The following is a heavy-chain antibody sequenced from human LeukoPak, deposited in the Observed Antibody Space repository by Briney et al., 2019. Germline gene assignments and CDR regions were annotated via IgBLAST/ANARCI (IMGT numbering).Heavy chain of an antibody. Sequence: GGSLRLSCAASGFTSDDYAMHWVRQAPGKGLEWVSGISWNSGGMGYADSVKGRFTISRDNVKNSLYLQMNSLRAEDTAFYYCAKARAYGSEQGMDVWGQGTTVTVSS. CDR1: GFTSDDYA. V-gene: IGHV3-9*02. D-gene: IGHD3-10*01. CDR3: AKARAYGSEQGMDV. J-gene: IGHJ6*02. CDR2: ISWNSGGM.